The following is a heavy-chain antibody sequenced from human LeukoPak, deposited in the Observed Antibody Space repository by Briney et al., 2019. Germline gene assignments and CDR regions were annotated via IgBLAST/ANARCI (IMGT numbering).Heavy chain of an antibody. CDR1: GGSISSGDYY. V-gene: IGHV4-30-4*08. J-gene: IGHJ3*02. CDR3: ASCIVGATTDAFDI. Sequence: PSETLSLTCTVSGGSISSGDYYWSWIRQPPGKGLEWIGYIYYSGSTYYNPSLKSRVTISVDTSKNQFSLKLSSVTAADTAVYYCASCIVGATTDAFDIWGQGTMVTVSS. CDR2: IYYSGST. D-gene: IGHD1-26*01.